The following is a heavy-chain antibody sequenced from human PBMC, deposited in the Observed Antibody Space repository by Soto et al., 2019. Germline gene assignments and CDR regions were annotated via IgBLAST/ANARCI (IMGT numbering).Heavy chain of an antibody. V-gene: IGHV3-23*01. D-gene: IGHD3-3*01. Sequence: GGSLRLSCATSGFTFSSYAMSWVRQAPGKGLEWVSAISGSGGSTYYADSVKGRFTISRDNSKNTLYLQMNSLRAEDTAVYYCAKTHYDFWSGHADYWGQRPLVTASS. CDR3: AKTHYDFWSGHADY. CDR2: ISGSGGST. J-gene: IGHJ4*02. CDR1: GFTFSSYA.